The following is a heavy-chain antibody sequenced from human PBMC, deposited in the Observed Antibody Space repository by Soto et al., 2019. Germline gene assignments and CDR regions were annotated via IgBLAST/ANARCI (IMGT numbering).Heavy chain of an antibody. CDR2: IKQDGSEK. V-gene: IGHV3-7*01. Sequence: GGSLRLSCAASGFTFSSYWMSWVRQAPGKGLEWVANIKQDGSEKYYVDSVKGRFTISRDNAKNSLYLQMNSLRAEDTAVYYCARVRANYYYGMDVRGQGTTVTVSS. CDR1: GFTFSSYW. J-gene: IGHJ6*02. CDR3: ARVRANYYYGMDV.